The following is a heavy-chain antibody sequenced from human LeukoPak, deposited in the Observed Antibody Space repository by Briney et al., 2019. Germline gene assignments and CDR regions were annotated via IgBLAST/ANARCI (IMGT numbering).Heavy chain of an antibody. CDR2: ISGSGGST. Sequence: GGSLRLSCAASGFTFSSYAMSWVRQAPGKGLEWVSAISGSGGSTYYADSVKGRFTISRDNSKNTLYLQMNSLRAEDTAVYYCAKDLGYCSGGSCYSPGELYYYYGMDVWGQGTTVTVSS. J-gene: IGHJ6*02. D-gene: IGHD2-15*01. CDR1: GFTFSSYA. V-gene: IGHV3-23*01. CDR3: AKDLGYCSGGSCYSPGELYYYYGMDV.